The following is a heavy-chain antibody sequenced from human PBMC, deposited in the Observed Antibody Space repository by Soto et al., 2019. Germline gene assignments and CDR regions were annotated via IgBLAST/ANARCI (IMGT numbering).Heavy chain of an antibody. Sequence: GGSLRLSCAASGFTFDDYAMHWVRQAPGKGLEWVSGISWNSGSIGYADSVKGRFTISRDNAKNSLYLQMNSLRAEDTALYYCAKTADYGDYPPFDLGGARFDYWGQGTLVTVSS. CDR3: AKTADYGDYPPFDLGGARFDY. CDR1: GFTFDDYA. V-gene: IGHV3-9*01. J-gene: IGHJ4*02. D-gene: IGHD4-17*01. CDR2: ISWNSGSI.